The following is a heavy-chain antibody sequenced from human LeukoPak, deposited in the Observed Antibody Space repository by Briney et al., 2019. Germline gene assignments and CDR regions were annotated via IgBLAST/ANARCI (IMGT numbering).Heavy chain of an antibody. D-gene: IGHD2-15*01. V-gene: IGHV5-51*01. CDR2: IYPGDSDT. Sequence: GESLKISCKGSGYSFTSYWIGWVRQMPGKGLEWMGIIYPGDSDTRYSPSFQGQVTISADKSISTAYLQWSSLKASDTAMYYCARRGYCSGGSCYSAAFDIWGQGTMVTVSS. J-gene: IGHJ3*02. CDR1: GYSFTSYW. CDR3: ARRGYCSGGSCYSAAFDI.